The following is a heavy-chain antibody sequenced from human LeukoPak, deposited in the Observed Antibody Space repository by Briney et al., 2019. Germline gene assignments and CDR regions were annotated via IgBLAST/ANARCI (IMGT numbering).Heavy chain of an antibody. J-gene: IGHJ4*02. CDR2: INTDGGDT. V-gene: IGHV3-74*01. D-gene: IGHD1-26*01. CDR3: ARDEKIVGASGQDY. CDR1: GFTFGSYW. Sequence: PGGSLRLSCAASGFTFGSYWMHWVRQAPGKGLVWVSRINTDGGDTIYADSVKGRFTISRDNAKNTLFLQMNSLRAEDTAVYYCARDEKIVGASGQDYWVQGTLVTVSS.